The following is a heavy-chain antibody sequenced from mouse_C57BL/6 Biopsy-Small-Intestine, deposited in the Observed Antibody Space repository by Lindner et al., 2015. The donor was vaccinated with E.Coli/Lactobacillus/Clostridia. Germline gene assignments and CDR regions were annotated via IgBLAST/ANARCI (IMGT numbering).Heavy chain of an antibody. CDR2: ISSASSSV. J-gene: IGHJ1*03. CDR1: GFTFSDSG. Sequence: VQLQESGGGLVKPGGSLKLSCAASGFTFSDSGMHWVRQTPEEGLEWVAYISSASSSVYYADTVNSRSTISRDSAKNTLFLQMTSLRSEDTAMYYCARGGLRRYFDVWGTGTTVTVSS. CDR3: ARGGLRRYFDV. V-gene: IGHV5-17*01.